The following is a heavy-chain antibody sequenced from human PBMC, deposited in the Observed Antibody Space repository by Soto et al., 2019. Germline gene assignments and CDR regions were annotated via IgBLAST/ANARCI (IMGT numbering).Heavy chain of an antibody. Sequence: ETLSLTCTVSGGSISSYYWSWIRQPPGKGLEWIRYIYYSGSTNYNPSLKSRVTISVDTSKNQFSLKLSSVAAADTAVYYCARDVAYYGFWSGYYLYYFDYWGQGTLVTVSS. D-gene: IGHD3-3*01. CDR1: GGSISSYY. J-gene: IGHJ4*02. V-gene: IGHV4-59*01. CDR3: ARDVAYYGFWSGYYLYYFDY. CDR2: IYYSGST.